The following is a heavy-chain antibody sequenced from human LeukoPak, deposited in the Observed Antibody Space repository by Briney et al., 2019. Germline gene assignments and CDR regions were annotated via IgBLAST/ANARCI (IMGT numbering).Heavy chain of an antibody. D-gene: IGHD4-17*01. CDR3: TRDYGVLFDY. Sequence: AGGSLRLSCAASGFTFSGSAIHWVRQASGKGLEWVGRIRSKANSYATSSAASVKGRFTISRDDSKNTAYLQMNSLKTEDTAVYYCTRDYGVLFDYWGQGTLVTVSS. V-gene: IGHV3-73*01. CDR1: GFTFSGSA. J-gene: IGHJ4*02. CDR2: IRSKANSYAT.